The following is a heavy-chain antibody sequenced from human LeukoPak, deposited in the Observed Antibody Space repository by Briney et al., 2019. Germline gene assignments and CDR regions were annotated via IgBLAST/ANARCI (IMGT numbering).Heavy chain of an antibody. CDR3: ARPHYDSSGYPRYYFDY. CDR1: GGSFSGYY. CDR2: INHSGST. D-gene: IGHD3-22*01. J-gene: IGHJ4*02. Sequence: KPSETLSLTCAVYGGSFSGYYWSWIRQPPGKGLEWIGEINHSGSTYYNPSLKSRVTISVDTSKNQFSLKLSSVTAADTAVYYCARPHYDSSGYPRYYFDYWGQGTLVTVSS. V-gene: IGHV4-34*01.